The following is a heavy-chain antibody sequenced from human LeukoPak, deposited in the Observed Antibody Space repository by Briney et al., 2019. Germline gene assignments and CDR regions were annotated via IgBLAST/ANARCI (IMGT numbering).Heavy chain of an antibody. CDR3: ARGYPDFCGGDCYDAFDI. CDR1: GYTFTSYG. Sequence: ASVKVSCKASGYTFTSYGISWVRQAPGQGLEWMGIINPSGGSTSYAQKFQGRVTMTRDTSTSTVYMELSSLRSEDTAVYYCARGYPDFCGGDCYDAFDIWGQGTMVTVSS. CDR2: INPSGGST. J-gene: IGHJ3*02. V-gene: IGHV1-46*01. D-gene: IGHD2-21*02.